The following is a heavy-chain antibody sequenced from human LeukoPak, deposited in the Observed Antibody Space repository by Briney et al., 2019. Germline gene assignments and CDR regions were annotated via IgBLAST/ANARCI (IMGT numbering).Heavy chain of an antibody. Sequence: SETLSLTCTVSGGSISSSSYYWGWIRQPPGKGLEWIGEINHSGSTNYNPSLKSRVTISVDTSKNQFSLKLSSVTAADTAVYYCARIIMSSLYYYYMDVWGKGTTVTVSS. V-gene: IGHV4-39*07. CDR1: GGSISSSSYY. CDR3: ARIIMSSLYYYYMDV. CDR2: INHSGST. J-gene: IGHJ6*03. D-gene: IGHD3-10*02.